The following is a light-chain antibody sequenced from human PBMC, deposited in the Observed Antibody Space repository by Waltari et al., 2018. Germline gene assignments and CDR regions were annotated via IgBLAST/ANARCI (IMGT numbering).Light chain of an antibody. CDR1: ILAKRY. CDR2: KDS. Sequence: SYELTQPSSVSVSPGQTARITCSGDILAKRYARWFQQKPGQAPVVVIYKDSERPSGIPERFSGSNSGTTVPLTISGAQVGDEADDYCYSAADNHRQVFGGGTKLTVL. V-gene: IGLV3-27*01. J-gene: IGLJ3*02. CDR3: YSAADNHRQV.